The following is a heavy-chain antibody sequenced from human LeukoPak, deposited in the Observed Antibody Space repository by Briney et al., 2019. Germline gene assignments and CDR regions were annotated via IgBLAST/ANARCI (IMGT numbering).Heavy chain of an antibody. CDR3: AASQGDSRDWLALDH. V-gene: IGHV3-33*01. CDR2: VWYDGGNK. CDR1: GFTFSSYG. J-gene: IGHJ4*02. D-gene: IGHD3/OR15-3a*01. Sequence: PGGSLRLSCAASGFTFSSYGMHWVRQGPGKGLEWVAVVWYDGGNKHYADSVKGRFTISRDNSKNTVYLQMDSLRAEDAAVYYCAASQGDSRDWLALDHWSQGTLVTVSS.